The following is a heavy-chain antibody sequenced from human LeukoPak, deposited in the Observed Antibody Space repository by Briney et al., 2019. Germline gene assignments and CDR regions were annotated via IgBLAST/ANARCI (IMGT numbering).Heavy chain of an antibody. V-gene: IGHV3-13*04. D-gene: IGHD2-15*01. CDR1: GFTFRSYD. J-gene: IGHJ6*02. CDR2: IGISGDT. Sequence: GGSLTLLRGASGFTFRSYDMHWVRQATGKGLEWVSAIGISGDTYYPGSVKGRFTISRENAENSLYLQMNSLRAEDTAVYYCARDVVDNYNRHQCGTDVWGQGATVTVSS. CDR3: ARDVVDNYNRHQCGTDV.